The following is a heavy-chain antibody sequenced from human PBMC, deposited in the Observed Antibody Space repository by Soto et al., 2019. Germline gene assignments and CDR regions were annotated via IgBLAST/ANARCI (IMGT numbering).Heavy chain of an antibody. CDR2: INHSGST. J-gene: IGHJ4*02. D-gene: IGHD5-12*01. CDR3: ARGTEVASDY. Sequence: SETLSLTCAVYGGSFSGYYWSWIRQPPGKGLEWIGEINHSGSTNYNPSLKSRVTISVDTSKNQFSLKLSSVTAADTAVYYCARGTEVASDYWGQGTLVTVSS. CDR1: GGSFSGYY. V-gene: IGHV4-34*01.